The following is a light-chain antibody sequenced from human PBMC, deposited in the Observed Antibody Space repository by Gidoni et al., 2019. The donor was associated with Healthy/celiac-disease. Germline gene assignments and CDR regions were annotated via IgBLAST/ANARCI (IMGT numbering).Light chain of an antibody. CDR1: QSVSSY. Sequence: EIVLTQSPATLSLSPGERATLSCRASQSVSSYLAWYQQKPGQAPRLLIYDASNRATGIPARFSGSGSGTDFTLTISSLEPEDFAVYYCQQRSSWPLLRFIFGPGTKVDIK. V-gene: IGKV3-11*01. J-gene: IGKJ3*01. CDR2: DAS. CDR3: QQRSSWPLLRFI.